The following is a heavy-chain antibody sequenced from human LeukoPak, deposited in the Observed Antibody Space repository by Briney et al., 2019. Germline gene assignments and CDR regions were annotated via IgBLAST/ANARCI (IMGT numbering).Heavy chain of an antibody. V-gene: IGHV3-23*01. D-gene: IGHD3-10*01. CDR3: ANDYRSGSFHDF. CDR2: ISRRDDYT. Sequence: PGGSLRLSCAASGFDFSSYAMSWVRRPPGKGLEWVSVISRRDDYTYYADSVKGRFTISRDNSKNTLYLQMNSLRAEDTAVYYCANDYRSGSFHDFWGQGTLVTVSS. CDR1: GFDFSSYA. J-gene: IGHJ4*02.